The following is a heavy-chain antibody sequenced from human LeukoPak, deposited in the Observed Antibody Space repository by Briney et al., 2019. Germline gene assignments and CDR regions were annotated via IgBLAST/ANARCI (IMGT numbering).Heavy chain of an antibody. Sequence: SETLSLTCAVSSGSISSGGYSWSWIRQPPGKGLEWIGYIYHSGSTYYNPSLKSRVTISVDRSKNQFSLKLSSVTAADTAVYYCARQSVVALGYMDVWGQGTTVTVSS. CDR2: IYHSGST. J-gene: IGHJ6*02. D-gene: IGHD3-22*01. CDR3: ARQSVVALGYMDV. CDR1: SGSISSGGYS. V-gene: IGHV4-30-2*01.